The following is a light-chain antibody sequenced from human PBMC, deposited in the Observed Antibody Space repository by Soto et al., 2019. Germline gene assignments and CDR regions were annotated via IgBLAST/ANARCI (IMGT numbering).Light chain of an antibody. V-gene: IGKV1D-16*01. Sequence: DVQMTQSPSSLSASVGDRVTITCRASQDINSYLAWYQQKPGNAPKSLIYGASSLQTGVPSRFSGSESGTECTLTISNLQPEDSATYYCQQYNIYPLTFGGGTKVEIK. CDR2: GAS. J-gene: IGKJ4*01. CDR1: QDINSY. CDR3: QQYNIYPLT.